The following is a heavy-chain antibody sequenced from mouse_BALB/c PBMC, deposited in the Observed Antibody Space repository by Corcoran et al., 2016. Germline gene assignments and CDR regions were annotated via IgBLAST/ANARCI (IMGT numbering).Heavy chain of an antibody. D-gene: IGHD3-1*01. CDR1: GYSFTGYY. CDR2: ISCYNGAT. CDR3: ARSARATYYFDY. V-gene: IGHV1S34*01. Sequence: LVKTGASVKISCKAAGYSFTGYYMHWVKQSHGKSLEWIGYISCYNGATSYNQKFKGKATFTVDTSSSTAYMQFNSLTSEDSAVYYFARSARATYYFDYWGQGTTLTVSS. J-gene: IGHJ2*01.